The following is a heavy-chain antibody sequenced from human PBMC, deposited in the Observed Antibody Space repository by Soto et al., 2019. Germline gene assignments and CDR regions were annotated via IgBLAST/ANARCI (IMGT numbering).Heavy chain of an antibody. CDR2: LTCDGRNK. CDR3: AGEGPTGPTVPAPPGHDAFDL. V-gene: IGHV3-30-3*01. CDR1: GFTFSTYT. Sequence: QVQLVESGGGVVQPGRSLTLSCAASGFTFSTYTMHWVRQAPGKGLEWVTGLTCDGRNKYYADAVKGRFTISRDSSKTTLDLQMNSLRVEDTAIYYCAGEGPTGPTVPAPPGHDAFDLWGQGTTVTVSS. J-gene: IGHJ3*01.